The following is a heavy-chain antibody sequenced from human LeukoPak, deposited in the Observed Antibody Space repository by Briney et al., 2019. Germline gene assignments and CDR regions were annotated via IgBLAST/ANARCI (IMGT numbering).Heavy chain of an antibody. J-gene: IGHJ6*03. CDR1: GGSISSSSYY. CDR3: ARRVGGWYYYYYMDV. CDR2: IYDSVST. Sequence: SETLSLTCTVSGGSISSSSYYWGWIRQPPGKGLEWIGSIYDSVSTYYNPSLKSRVTISVDTSKNQFPLKLSSVTAADTAVYYCARRVGGWYYYYYMDVWGKGTTVTISS. V-gene: IGHV4-39*01. D-gene: IGHD6-19*01.